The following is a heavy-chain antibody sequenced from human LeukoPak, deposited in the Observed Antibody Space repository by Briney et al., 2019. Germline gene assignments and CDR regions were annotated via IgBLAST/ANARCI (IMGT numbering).Heavy chain of an antibody. J-gene: IGHJ3*02. CDR1: GYTFTSYD. CDR3: ARDRPYDSSEYGAFDI. D-gene: IGHD3-22*01. V-gene: IGHV1-8*01. CDR2: MNPNSGNT. Sequence: GASVKVSCKASGYTFTSYDINWVRQATGQGLEWMGWMNPNSGNTGYAQKFQGRVTMTRNTSISTAYMELSRLRSDDTAVYYCARDRPYDSSEYGAFDIWGQGTMVTVSS.